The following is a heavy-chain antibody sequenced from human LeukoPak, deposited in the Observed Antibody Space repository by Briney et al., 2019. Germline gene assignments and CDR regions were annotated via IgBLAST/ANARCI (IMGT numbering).Heavy chain of an antibody. CDR3: AHRRSGYSSSWFLGFDY. J-gene: IGHJ4*02. Sequence: SGPTLVKPTQTLTLTCTFSGFSLSTSGVGVGWIRQPPGKALEWLALIYWDDDKRYSPSLKSRLTITKDTSKNQVVLTMTNMDPVDTATYYCAHRRSGYSSSWFLGFDYWGQGTLVTVSS. CDR1: GFSLSTSGVG. V-gene: IGHV2-5*02. CDR2: IYWDDDK. D-gene: IGHD6-13*01.